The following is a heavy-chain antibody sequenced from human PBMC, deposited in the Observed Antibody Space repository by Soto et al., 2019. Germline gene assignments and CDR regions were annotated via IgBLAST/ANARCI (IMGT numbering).Heavy chain of an antibody. Sequence: QVQLQESGPGLVKPSQTLSLTCTVSGGSISSGGYYWSWIRQHPGKGLEWIGYIYYSGSTYYNPSLKSRVTISVDTSKNQFSPKLSSVTAADTAVYYCARDKRAVAGPRDAFDIWGQGTMVTVSS. J-gene: IGHJ3*02. CDR1: GGSISSGGYY. D-gene: IGHD6-19*01. CDR2: IYYSGST. V-gene: IGHV4-31*03. CDR3: ARDKRAVAGPRDAFDI.